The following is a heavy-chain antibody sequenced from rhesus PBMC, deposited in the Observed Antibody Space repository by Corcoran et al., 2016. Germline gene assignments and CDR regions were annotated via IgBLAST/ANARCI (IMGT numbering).Heavy chain of an antibody. CDR3: AREEYNWNYGACDF. V-gene: IGHV4-173*01. J-gene: IGHJ3*01. D-gene: IGHD1-26*01. CDR2: ISGRGGST. Sequence: QLQLQESGPGLVKPSETLSLTCAVSGGSISSNYWSWIRQPPGKGLEWIGRISGRGGSTDYNPHLKSRVTISTDTAKNQFSLKLSSGTAADTAVYYGAREEYNWNYGACDFWGQGLRVTVSS. CDR1: GGSISSNY.